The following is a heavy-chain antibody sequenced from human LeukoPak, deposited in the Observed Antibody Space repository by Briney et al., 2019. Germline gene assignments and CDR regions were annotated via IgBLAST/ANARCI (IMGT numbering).Heavy chain of an antibody. CDR3: ATKQWLAPPPDS. Sequence: PGGSLTLSCAASGFGFSNFWMHWVRQAPGKGLVWVSRIKTDGTTTVYADSVKGRFTVSRGNADNTMFLQMNSVRDEDTAVYYCATKQWLAPPPDSWGQGTPVTVSS. CDR1: GFGFSNFW. J-gene: IGHJ4*02. CDR2: IKTDGTTT. D-gene: IGHD6-19*01. V-gene: IGHV3-74*01.